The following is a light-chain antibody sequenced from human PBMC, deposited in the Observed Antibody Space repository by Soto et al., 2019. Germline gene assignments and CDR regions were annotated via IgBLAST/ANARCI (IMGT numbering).Light chain of an antibody. CDR3: QQYNDWPPWT. Sequence: ERVMTNSPANLVLPLGQRATISCRASQSVGSNLAWYQQKPGQTPRLLIYGASTRATGIPARFSGSGSGTEFTLTISSLQSEDFAVYYCQQYNDWPPWTFGQGTKVDI. CDR2: GAS. J-gene: IGKJ1*01. CDR1: QSVGSN. V-gene: IGKV3-15*01.